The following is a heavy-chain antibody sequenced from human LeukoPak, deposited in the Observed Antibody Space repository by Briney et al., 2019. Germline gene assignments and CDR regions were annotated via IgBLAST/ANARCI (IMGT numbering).Heavy chain of an antibody. Sequence: GGSLRLSCAASGLTFSSYAMSWVRQAPGKGLEWVSAISGSGGSTYYADSVKGRFTISRDNSKNTLYLQMNSLRAEDTAVYYCAKALLAVAGSMDFDYWGQGTLVTVSS. CDR2: ISGSGGST. J-gene: IGHJ4*02. CDR3: AKALLAVAGSMDFDY. D-gene: IGHD6-19*01. V-gene: IGHV3-23*01. CDR1: GLTFSSYA.